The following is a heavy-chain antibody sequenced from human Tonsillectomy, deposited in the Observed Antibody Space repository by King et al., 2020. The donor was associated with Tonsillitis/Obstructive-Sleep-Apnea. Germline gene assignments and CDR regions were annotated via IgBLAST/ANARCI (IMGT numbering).Heavy chain of an antibody. V-gene: IGHV5-10-1*03. CDR3: ARQIGGYYDSSGDY. Sequence: VQLVESGAEVKKPGESQRISCKGSGYRFISSWISWVRQMPGKGLEWMGRIDPSDSYTNYSPTFQGHVTISVDKSISTASLQWSSLKASDTAMYYCARQIGGYYDSSGDYWGQGTLVTVSS. J-gene: IGHJ4*02. D-gene: IGHD3-22*01. CDR1: GYRFISSW. CDR2: IDPSDSYT.